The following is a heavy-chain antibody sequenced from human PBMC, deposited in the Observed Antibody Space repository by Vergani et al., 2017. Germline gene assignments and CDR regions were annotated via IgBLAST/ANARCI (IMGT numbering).Heavy chain of an antibody. V-gene: IGHV4-59*01. D-gene: IGHD3-3*01. CDR1: GGSISSYY. J-gene: IGHJ4*02. CDR3: ARARVLANYFAY. CDR2: IYYSGST. Sequence: QVQLQESGPGLVKPSETLSLTCTVSGGSISSYYWSWIRQPPGKGLEWIGYIYYSGSTNYNPSLKSRVTISVDTSKNQFSLKLSSLTAADTAVYYCARARVLANYFAYWGQGTLVTVSS.